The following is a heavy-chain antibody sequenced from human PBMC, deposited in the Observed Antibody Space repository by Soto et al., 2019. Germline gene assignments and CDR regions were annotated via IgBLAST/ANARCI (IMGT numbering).Heavy chain of an antibody. J-gene: IGHJ4*02. Sequence: SSETLSLTCTVSGGSISSYYWSWIRQPPGKGLEWIGYIYYSGSTNYNPSLKSRVTISVDTSKNQFSLKLSSVTAANTAVYYCASWNRYSSSWFNWGQGTLVTVSS. CDR3: ASWNRYSSSWFN. D-gene: IGHD6-13*01. V-gene: IGHV4-59*01. CDR2: IYYSGST. CDR1: GGSISSYY.